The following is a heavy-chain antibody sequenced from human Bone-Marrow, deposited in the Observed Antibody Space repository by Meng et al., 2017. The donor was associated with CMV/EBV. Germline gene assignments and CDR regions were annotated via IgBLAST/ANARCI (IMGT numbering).Heavy chain of an antibody. CDR2: IYYSGST. CDR3: ARGGTVSNFYY. Sequence: SETLSLTCTVSGGSVSSGSYYWSWIRQPPGKGLEWIGYIYYSGSTNYNPSLKSRVTISADTSKNQFSLKLSSVTAADTAVYYCARGGTVSNFYYWGQGTLFTVSS. J-gene: IGHJ4*02. V-gene: IGHV4-61*01. D-gene: IGHD4-11*01. CDR1: GGSVSSGSYY.